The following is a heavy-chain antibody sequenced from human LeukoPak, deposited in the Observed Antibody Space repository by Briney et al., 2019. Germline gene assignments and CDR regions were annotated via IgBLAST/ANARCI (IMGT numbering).Heavy chain of an antibody. CDR2: TIPIFGTA. CDR1: GGTFSSDA. Sequence: ASVKVSCKASGGTFSSDAISWVRQAPGQWLELMGGTIPIFGTANYAQKFQGRVTITADESTSTAYMELSSLRSEDTAVYYCARSYPGGIAVGYYYYGMDVWGQGTTVTVSS. CDR3: ARSYPGGIAVGYYYYGMDV. J-gene: IGHJ6*02. D-gene: IGHD6-19*01. V-gene: IGHV1-69*13.